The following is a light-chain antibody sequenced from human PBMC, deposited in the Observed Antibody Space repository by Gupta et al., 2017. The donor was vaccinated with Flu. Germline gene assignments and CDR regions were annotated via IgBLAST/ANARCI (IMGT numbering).Light chain of an antibody. J-gene: IGKJ2*01. CDR2: KVS. CDR1: QSLVGSDGNTY. CDR3: MQGTQWPYT. V-gene: IGKV2-30*01. Sequence: DVVMTQSPLSLPVTLGQPASISCRSSQSLVGSDGNTYLTWFQQRPGQSPRRLIYKVSNRDSGVPDRFSGSGSGTDFTLKISRVEAEDVRVYYCMQGTQWPYTFGQGTXLEIK.